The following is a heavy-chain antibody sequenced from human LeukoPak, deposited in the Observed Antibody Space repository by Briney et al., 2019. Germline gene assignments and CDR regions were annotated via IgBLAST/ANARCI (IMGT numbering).Heavy chain of an antibody. CDR3: ARDEIYGIAVAGTLGWFDP. CDR2: IIPIFGTA. D-gene: IGHD6-19*01. Sequence: SVKVSCKASGGTFSSYAISWVRQAPGQGLEWMGGIIPIFGTANYAQKLQGRVTITTDVSTSTAYMELSSLRSEDTAVYYCARDEIYGIAVAGTLGWFDPWGQGTLVTVSS. J-gene: IGHJ5*02. CDR1: GGTFSSYA. V-gene: IGHV1-69*05.